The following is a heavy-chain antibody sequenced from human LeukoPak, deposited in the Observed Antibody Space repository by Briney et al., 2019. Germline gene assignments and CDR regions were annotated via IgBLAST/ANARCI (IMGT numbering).Heavy chain of an antibody. D-gene: IGHD2-2*01. CDR1: GFTFSSYE. Sequence: GGSLRLSCAASGFTFSSYEMNWVRQAPGEGLEWVSYISSSGSTIYYADSVKGRFTISRDNAKNSLYLQMNSLRAEDTAVYYCAALKVPAPMGVWGKGTTVTVSS. CDR2: ISSSGSTI. J-gene: IGHJ6*03. CDR3: AALKVPAPMGV. V-gene: IGHV3-48*03.